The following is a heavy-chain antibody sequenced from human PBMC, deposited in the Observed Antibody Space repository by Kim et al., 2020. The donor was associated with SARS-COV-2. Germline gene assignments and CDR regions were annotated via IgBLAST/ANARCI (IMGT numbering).Heavy chain of an antibody. Sequence: GGSLRLSCAASGFTFSSYAMHWVRQAPGKGLEWVAVISYDGSNKYYADSVKGRFTISRDNSKNTLYLQMNSLRAEDTAVYYCASSRVAAAGTGAEYWGQG. CDR1: GFTFSSYA. J-gene: IGHJ4*02. CDR2: ISYDGSNK. CDR3: ASSRVAAAGTGAEY. D-gene: IGHD6-13*01. V-gene: IGHV3-30*04.